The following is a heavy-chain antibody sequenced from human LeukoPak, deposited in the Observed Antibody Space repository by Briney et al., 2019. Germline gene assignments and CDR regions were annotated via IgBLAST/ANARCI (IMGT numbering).Heavy chain of an antibody. V-gene: IGHV1-2*02. CDR2: INPNSGGT. D-gene: IGHD3-3*01. Sequence: GASVKVSCKASGGTFSSYAISWVRQAPGQGLEWMGWINPNSGGTNYAQKFQGRVTMTRDTPISTAYMELSRLRSDDTAVYYCARDGIENDFWSGYYQNWFDPWGQGTLVTVSS. CDR3: ARDGIENDFWSGYYQNWFDP. CDR1: GGTFSSYA. J-gene: IGHJ5*02.